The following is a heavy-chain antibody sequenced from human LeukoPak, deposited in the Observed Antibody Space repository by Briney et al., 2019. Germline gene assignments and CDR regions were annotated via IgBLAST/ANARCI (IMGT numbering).Heavy chain of an antibody. D-gene: IGHD3-16*02. J-gene: IGHJ4*02. Sequence: ASVKVSCKASGYTFTGYYMHWVRQAPGQGLEWMGWINPNSGGTNYAQKFQGRVTMTRDTSISTAYMELSRLRSDDTAVYYCASQPYDYVWGSYRPYFDYWGQGTLVTVSS. V-gene: IGHV1-2*02. CDR3: ASQPYDYVWGSYRPYFDY. CDR2: INPNSGGT. CDR1: GYTFTGYY.